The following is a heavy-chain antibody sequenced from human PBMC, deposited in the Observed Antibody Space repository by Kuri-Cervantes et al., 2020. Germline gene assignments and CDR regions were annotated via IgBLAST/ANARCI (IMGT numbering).Heavy chain of an antibody. CDR2: IWYDGSNK. V-gene: IGHV3-33*01. J-gene: IGHJ6*02. CDR1: GFTFSSYG. D-gene: IGHD3-3*01. CDR3: ARDPALRFLEWLLQTQLVEEGYYGMDV. Sequence: GGSLRLSCAASGFTFSSYGMHWVRQAPGKGLEWVAVIWYDGSNKYYADSVKGRFTISRDNSKSTLYLQMNSLRAEDTAVYYCARDPALRFLEWLLQTQLVEEGYYGMDVWGQGTTVTVSS.